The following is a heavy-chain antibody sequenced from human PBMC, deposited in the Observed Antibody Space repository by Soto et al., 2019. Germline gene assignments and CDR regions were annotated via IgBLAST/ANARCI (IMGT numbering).Heavy chain of an antibody. CDR1: GYSFTSYW. J-gene: IGHJ4*02. CDR3: ARQYCSKRIHYRHIDY. CDR2: IYPGDSDT. Sequence: GESLKISCKGSGYSFTSYWIGWVRQMPGKGLEWMGIIYPGDSDTRYSPSFQGQVTISADKSISTAYLQWSSLKASDTAMYYCARQYCSKRIHYRHIDYWGQGTQVTV. V-gene: IGHV5-51*01. D-gene: IGHD2-8*01.